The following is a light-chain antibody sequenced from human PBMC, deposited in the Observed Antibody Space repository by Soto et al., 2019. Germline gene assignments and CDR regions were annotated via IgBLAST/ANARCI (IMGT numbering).Light chain of an antibody. CDR1: QSVSSSY. CDR2: GTS. J-gene: IGKJ4*01. CDR3: QQYASSPLT. V-gene: IGKV3-20*01. Sequence: EIVLTQSPGTLSLSPGERATLSCRASQSVSSSYLAWYQQKPGQAPRLLISGTSSRATGIPDRFSGGGSGTDFTLTISRLEPEDFAVYFCQQYASSPLTFGGGTNVDIK.